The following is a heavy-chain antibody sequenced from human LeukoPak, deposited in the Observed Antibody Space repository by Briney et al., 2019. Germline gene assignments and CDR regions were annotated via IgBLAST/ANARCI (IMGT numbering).Heavy chain of an antibody. CDR2: IYPGDSDT. J-gene: IGHJ3*02. Sequence: EESLKISCKGSGYSFTSYWIGWVRQMPGKGLEWMGIIYPGDSDTRYSPSFQGQVTISADKSISTAYLQWSSLKASDTAMYYCARRKMTTVTSYAFDIWGQGTMVTVSS. V-gene: IGHV5-51*01. CDR3: ARRKMTTVTSYAFDI. CDR1: GYSFTSYW. D-gene: IGHD4-17*01.